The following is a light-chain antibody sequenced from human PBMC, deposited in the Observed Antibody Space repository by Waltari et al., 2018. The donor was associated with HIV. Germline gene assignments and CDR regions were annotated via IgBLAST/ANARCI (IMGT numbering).Light chain of an antibody. CDR2: QDS. J-gene: IGLJ2*01. CDR1: ALPKKY. Sequence: SYELTQPPSVSVSPGQTARITCSGDALPKKYAYWYQQRPGQPPVLVMYQDSKRPSGIPERFSGSNSGNTATLTITGTQSMDEADYYCQAWDRSVVFGGGTKLTVL. V-gene: IGLV3-1*01. CDR3: QAWDRSVV.